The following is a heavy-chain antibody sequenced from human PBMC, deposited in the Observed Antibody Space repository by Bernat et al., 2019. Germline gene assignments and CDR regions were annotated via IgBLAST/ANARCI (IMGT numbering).Heavy chain of an antibody. CDR2: MSYDGSKT. Sequence: QVQLVESGGGVVQPGRSLRLSCAASGLTFSTYVMHWVRQAPGKGLEWVAVMSYDGSKTYYADSVKGRFTISRDNSKNTLYLQMNSLRAEDTAVYYCAKDGQLTPYFYYYMDVWGRGTTVTVSS. CDR3: AKDGQLTPYFYYYMDV. V-gene: IGHV3-30*18. D-gene: IGHD3-10*01. CDR1: GLTFSTYV. J-gene: IGHJ6*03.